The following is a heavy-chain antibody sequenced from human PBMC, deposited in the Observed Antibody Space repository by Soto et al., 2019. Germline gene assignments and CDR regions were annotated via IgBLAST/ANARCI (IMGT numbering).Heavy chain of an antibody. D-gene: IGHD3-3*01. CDR1: GYTFTNYY. CDR3: ARETRPTGVVFGVATKYYYYGMDV. J-gene: IGHJ6*02. Sequence: GASVKVSCKASGYTFTNYYIHWGRQAPGQGLEWMGVINPGGGRTSYAQNLQVRVTMTRGTAXSTVYMEVSSLRSEATALYYCARETRPTGVVFGVATKYYYYGMDVWGQGTTVTVS. V-gene: IGHV1-46*01. CDR2: INPGGGRT.